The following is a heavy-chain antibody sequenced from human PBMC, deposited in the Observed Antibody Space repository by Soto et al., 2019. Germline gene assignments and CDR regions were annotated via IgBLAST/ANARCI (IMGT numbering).Heavy chain of an antibody. CDR3: ARSLYVDYVHWYFDL. Sequence: QVTLKESGPVLVKPTETLTLTCTVSGFSLRNTIMGVSWIRQSPGKALEWLAHIFSNDAKSYSPSLKSRLAISRDTSKSQVVLTMTNVAPVDTATYYCARSLYVDYVHWYFDLWGRGTLVTVSS. CDR2: IFSNDAK. CDR1: GFSLRNTIMG. V-gene: IGHV2-26*01. D-gene: IGHD4-17*01. J-gene: IGHJ2*01.